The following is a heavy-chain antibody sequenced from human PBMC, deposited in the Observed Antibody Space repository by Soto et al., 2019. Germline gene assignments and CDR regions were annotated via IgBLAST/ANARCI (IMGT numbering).Heavy chain of an antibody. CDR2: INAGNGNT. V-gene: IGHV1-3*01. D-gene: IGHD3-16*01. J-gene: IGHJ4*02. Sequence: GASVKVSCKASGYTFTSYAMQWVRQAPGQRLEWMGWINAGNGNTKYSQKFQGRVTITRDTSASTAYMELSSLRSEDTAVYYCARDEADYDPFDYWGQGTLVTVSS. CDR1: GYTFTSYA. CDR3: ARDEADYDPFDY.